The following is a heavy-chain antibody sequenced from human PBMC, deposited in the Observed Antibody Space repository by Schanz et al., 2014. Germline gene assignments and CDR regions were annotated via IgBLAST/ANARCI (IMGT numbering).Heavy chain of an antibody. CDR2: INHDSGDT. V-gene: IGHV1-2*02. J-gene: IGHJ4*02. D-gene: IGHD6-13*01. CDR3: ARVYRWQHILGHFDS. CDR1: GYTFVGYY. Sequence: QVQLVQSGPEVKKPGASVRVSCQASGYTFVGYYIHWLRQAPGQGLEWMGWINHDSGDTNYVQNFQGRVTMTRDTSITTAYMDLSRLTSDDTAVYYCARVYRWQHILGHFDSWGQGSLVTVSS.